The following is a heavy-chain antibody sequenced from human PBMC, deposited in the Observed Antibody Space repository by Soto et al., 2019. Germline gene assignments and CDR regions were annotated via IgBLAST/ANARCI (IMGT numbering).Heavy chain of an antibody. J-gene: IGHJ4*02. CDR3: ARGRHSTSSVIVNTAPLQY. D-gene: IGHD2-21*01. CDR1: GDGVSSNNAA. Sequence: PTLSLPCAVSGDGVSSNNAAWNWIRQSTSRGLEWLGWTYYRSKWSSDYAVSVKSRITINPDTSKNQFSLQLNSVTAEDTAVYYCARGRHSTSSVIVNTAPLQYWRQVTPVTV. CDR2: TYYRSKWSS. V-gene: IGHV6-1*01.